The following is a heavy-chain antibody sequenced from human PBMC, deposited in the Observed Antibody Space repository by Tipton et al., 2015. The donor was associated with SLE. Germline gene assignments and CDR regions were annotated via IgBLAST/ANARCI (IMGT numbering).Heavy chain of an antibody. CDR3: ARDGIAAAGTAFDI. V-gene: IGHV4-61*09. J-gene: IGHJ3*02. D-gene: IGHD6-13*01. CDR1: GGSISSGSYY. Sequence: TLSLTCTVSGGSISSGSYYWSWIRQPAGKGLEWIGHIYTSGSTNYNPSLKSRVTISVDTSKNQFSLKLSSVTAADTAVYYCARDGIAAAGTAFDIWGQGTMVTVSS. CDR2: IYTSGST.